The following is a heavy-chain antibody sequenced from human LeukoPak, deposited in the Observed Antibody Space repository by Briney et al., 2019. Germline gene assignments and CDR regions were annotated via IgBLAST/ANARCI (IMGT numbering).Heavy chain of an antibody. Sequence: SETLSLTCTVSGGSISGYYWSWIRHPAGKGLEWIGRIYTSGSSKYNPSLKSRVTMSVDTSKNQFSLKWSSVTAADTAVYYCARDRNWLDPWGKGTLVIVTS. V-gene: IGHV4-4*07. CDR2: IYTSGSS. CDR3: ARDRNWLDP. CDR1: GGSISGYY. J-gene: IGHJ5*02.